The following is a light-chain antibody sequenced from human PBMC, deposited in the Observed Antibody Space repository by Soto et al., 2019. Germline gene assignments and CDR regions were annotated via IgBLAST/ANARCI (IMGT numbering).Light chain of an antibody. CDR1: QSVSRE. J-gene: IGKJ5*01. CDR2: DTS. V-gene: IGKV3-15*01. CDR3: QQYNHWRSIS. Sequence: EILMTQSPATVSVSPGERATLSCRASQSVSRELAWYQHKPGQAPRLLIYDTSTRAADIPARFSGSGSGTDFTLTISSLQSEDFAVYYCQQYNHWRSISFGQGTRLEIK.